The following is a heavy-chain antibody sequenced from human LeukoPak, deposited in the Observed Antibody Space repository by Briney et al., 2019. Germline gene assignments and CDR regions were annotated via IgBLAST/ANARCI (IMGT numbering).Heavy chain of an antibody. Sequence: GGSLRLSCAASGFTFSSYAMSWVRQAPGKGLEWVSAISGSGGSTYYADSVKGRFTISRDNSKNTLYLQMNSLRAEDTAVYHCAKSAVHYYDSSGYYSDYWGQGTLVTVSS. CDR2: ISGSGGST. J-gene: IGHJ4*02. CDR3: AKSAVHYYDSSGYYSDY. CDR1: GFTFSSYA. D-gene: IGHD3-22*01. V-gene: IGHV3-23*01.